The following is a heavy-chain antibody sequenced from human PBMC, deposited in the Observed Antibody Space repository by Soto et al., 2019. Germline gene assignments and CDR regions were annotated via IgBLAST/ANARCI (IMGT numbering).Heavy chain of an antibody. CDR1: GFTPTTTP. CDR2: ISGTASRT. V-gene: IGHV3-23*01. D-gene: IGHD3-22*01. CDR3: ARPEPYDDSSGYSGCFDD. J-gene: IGHJ4*02. Sequence: GGSLRLSCAGSGFTPTTTPLSWVRQPPGKXLEWVTTISGTASRTYYVDSVKGRFFISRDNSKNTVTLQMNNLTLDDTAVYYCARPEPYDDSSGYSGCFDDWGQGTLVTVSS.